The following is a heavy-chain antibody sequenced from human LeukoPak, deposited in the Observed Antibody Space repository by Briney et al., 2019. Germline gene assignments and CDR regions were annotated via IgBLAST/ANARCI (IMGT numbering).Heavy chain of an antibody. Sequence: PSETLSLTCTVSGGSINGSSYYWGWIRQPPGKGLEWIGSIYYSGSTYYNPSLKSRVTISVDTTKNQFSLKLSSVTAAATAVYYCARDLRRNWFDPWGQGTLVTVSS. CDR3: ARDLRRNWFDP. J-gene: IGHJ5*02. V-gene: IGHV4-39*07. CDR2: IYYSGST. CDR1: GGSINGSSYY.